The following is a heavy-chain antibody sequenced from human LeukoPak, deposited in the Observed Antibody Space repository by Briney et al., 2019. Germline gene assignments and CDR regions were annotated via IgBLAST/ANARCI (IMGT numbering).Heavy chain of an antibody. J-gene: IGHJ4*02. CDR2: ISSSSNYI. V-gene: IGHV3-21*01. Sequence: GGSLRLSCAASGFTFSSYSMNWVRQAPGKRLEWVSSISSSSNYIYYADSVKGRFTISRDNAKSSLFLQMNSLRAEDTAVYYCARDGVHDPPFDYWGQGTLVTVSS. CDR3: ARDGVHDPPFDY. CDR1: GFTFSSYS. D-gene: IGHD1-1*01.